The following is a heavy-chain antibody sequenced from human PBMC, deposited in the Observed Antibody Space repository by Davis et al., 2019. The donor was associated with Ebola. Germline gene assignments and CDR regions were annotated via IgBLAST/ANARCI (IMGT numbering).Heavy chain of an antibody. CDR2: ISGNGGAT. CDR1: GFTFNIA. V-gene: IGHV3-23*01. D-gene: IGHD4-17*01. CDR3: AKGDGDYPVGYWYFDL. J-gene: IGHJ2*01. Sequence: GESLKISCAASGFTFNIAMHWVRQVTGKGLEWVSVISGNGGATNHADSVKGRFTISRDNSKNTLYLQMNSLRAEDTAIYYCAKGDGDYPVGYWYFDLWGRGTLVTVSS.